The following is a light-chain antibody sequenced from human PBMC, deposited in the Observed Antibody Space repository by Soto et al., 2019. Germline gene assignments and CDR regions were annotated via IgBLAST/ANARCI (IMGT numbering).Light chain of an antibody. CDR3: QQYNNWPPLT. V-gene: IGKV3-15*01. CDR2: GAS. CDR1: QSVSSN. Sequence: EIVMTQSPATLSVSPGERATLSCRASQSVSSNLAWYQQKPGQAPRLLIYGASTRATGIPARFSGSGSGTEFTLTISSLRSEDFVVYYCQQYNNWPPLTFGGGTNLEIK. J-gene: IGKJ4*01.